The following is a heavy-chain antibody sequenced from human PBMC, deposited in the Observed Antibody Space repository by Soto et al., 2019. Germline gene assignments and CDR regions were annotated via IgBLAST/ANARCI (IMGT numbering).Heavy chain of an antibody. V-gene: IGHV3-30*18. CDR1: GFDFTYYA. Sequence: QVQLVESGGGAVQPGESLRLSCVASGFDFTYYAMHWVRQAPGKGLESVAVMSSDGSKIHHTDSVKGRFTISRDNSKNTLYLQMNSLRKEDTAVYFCAKHEGVGGPLGLFEYGGQGTLVSVSS. D-gene: IGHD1-26*01. CDR3: AKHEGVGGPLGLFEY. J-gene: IGHJ4*02. CDR2: MSSDGSKI.